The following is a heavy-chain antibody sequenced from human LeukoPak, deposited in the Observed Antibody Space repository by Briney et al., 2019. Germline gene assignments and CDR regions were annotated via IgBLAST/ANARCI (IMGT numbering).Heavy chain of an antibody. V-gene: IGHV1-18*01. J-gene: IGHJ4*02. CDR3: ARLLSDGYSPFDS. Sequence: GASVKVSCKASGYAFTNYGISWVRQAPGQGLEWMGWISAYNGNTNYAQRLQDRVTMTTDTSTSTAYMELRSLRSDDTAVYYCARLLSDGYSPFDSWGQGTLVTVSS. D-gene: IGHD5-24*01. CDR1: GYAFTNYG. CDR2: ISAYNGNT.